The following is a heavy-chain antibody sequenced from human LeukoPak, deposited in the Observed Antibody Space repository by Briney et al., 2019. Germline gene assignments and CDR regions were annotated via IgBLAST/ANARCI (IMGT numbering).Heavy chain of an antibody. CDR3: ARALAARRAQGYYYMDV. CDR1: GGTFSSYA. Sequence: ASVKVSCKASGGTFSSYAISWVRQAPGQGLEWMGGIIPIFGTANYAQEFQGRVTITTDESTSTAYMELSSLRSEDTAVYYCARALAARRAQGYYYMDVWGKGTTVTVSS. D-gene: IGHD6-6*01. CDR2: IIPIFGTA. V-gene: IGHV1-69*05. J-gene: IGHJ6*03.